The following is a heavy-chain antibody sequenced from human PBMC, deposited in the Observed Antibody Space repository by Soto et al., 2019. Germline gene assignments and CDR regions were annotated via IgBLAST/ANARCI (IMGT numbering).Heavy chain of an antibody. J-gene: IGHJ4*02. D-gene: IGHD2-2*02. CDR3: ARGSTSCYRD. V-gene: IGHV4-34*01. Sequence: QVQLQQWGAGLLKPSETLSLTCAVYGGSFSGYYWCWIRQPPGKGLEWIGEINHSGSTNYNPSLKSRVTISVDTSKNQFSLKLSSVTAADTAVYYCARGSTSCYRDWGQGTLVTVSS. CDR1: GGSFSGYY. CDR2: INHSGST.